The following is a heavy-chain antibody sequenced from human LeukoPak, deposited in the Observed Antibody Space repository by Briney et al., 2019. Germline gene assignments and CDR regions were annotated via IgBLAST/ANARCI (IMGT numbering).Heavy chain of an antibody. CDR1: GASVRSDH. CDR2: MHGSGSP. D-gene: IGHD2/OR15-2a*01. Sequence: SETLSLTCTVSGASVRSDHWNWIRQSPGKGLEWIAYMHGSGSPNYNPSLASRLTLSVDATENLLSLKLTSVTAADMVVYFCARDLSVNAFDIWGQGTLVTVSS. CDR3: ARDLSVNAFDI. V-gene: IGHV4-59*02. J-gene: IGHJ3*02.